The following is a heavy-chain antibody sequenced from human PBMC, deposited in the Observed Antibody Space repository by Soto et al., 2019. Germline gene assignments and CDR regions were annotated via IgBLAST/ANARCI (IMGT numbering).Heavy chain of an antibody. Sequence: GGSLRLSCAASGFTFSSYGMHWVRQAPGKGLEWVAVIWYDGSNKYYADSVKGRFTISRDNSKNTLYLQMNSLRAEDTAVYYCARVYSNYVPYYYGMDVWGQGTTVTVSS. V-gene: IGHV3-33*01. D-gene: IGHD4-4*01. CDR2: IWYDGSNK. CDR1: GFTFSSYG. J-gene: IGHJ6*02. CDR3: ARVYSNYVPYYYGMDV.